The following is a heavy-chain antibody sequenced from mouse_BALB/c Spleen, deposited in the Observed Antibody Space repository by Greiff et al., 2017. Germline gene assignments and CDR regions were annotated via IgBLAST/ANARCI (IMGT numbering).Heavy chain of an antibody. CDR1: GYTFTSYW. D-gene: IGHD2-1*01. CDR3: TRHGNYWGYFDD. CDR2: IYPSDSYT. Sequence: VQLQQPGAELVRPGASVKLSCKASGYTFTSYWINWVKQRPGQGLEWIGNIYPSDSYTNYNQKFKDKATLTVDKSSSTAYMQLSSPTSEDSAVYYCTRHGNYWGYFDDWGAGTTVTVSS. V-gene: IGHV1-69*02. J-gene: IGHJ1*01.